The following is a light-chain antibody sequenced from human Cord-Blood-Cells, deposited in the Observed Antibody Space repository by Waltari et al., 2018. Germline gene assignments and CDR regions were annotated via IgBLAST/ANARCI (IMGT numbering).Light chain of an antibody. CDR2: GAS. V-gene: IGKV3-15*01. CDR3: QQYNNWPPWT. CDR1: QSVSSN. Sequence: VLPPSPATLSVSPGARATLSCRASQSVSSNLAWYQQKPGQAPRLLIYGASTRATGIPARFSGSGSGTEFTLTISSLQSEEFAVYYCQQYNNWPPWTFGQGP. J-gene: IGKJ1*01.